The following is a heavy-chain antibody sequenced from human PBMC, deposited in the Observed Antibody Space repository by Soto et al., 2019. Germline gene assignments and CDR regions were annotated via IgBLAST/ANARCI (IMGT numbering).Heavy chain of an antibody. V-gene: IGHV1-18*01. J-gene: IGHJ6*02. D-gene: IGHD6-6*01. Sequence: QVQLVQSRGEVKKPGASVKVSCKTSGYSFTTYGISWVRQAPGQGLEWMGWISGYNGNTNYAQKPKGSLTMTTDTSTSTAYMEPSNLTSDDTAVYYCAREAPAPYCSYGMDVWGQGSTVTVSS. CDR3: AREAPAPYCSYGMDV. CDR2: ISGYNGNT. CDR1: GYSFTTYG.